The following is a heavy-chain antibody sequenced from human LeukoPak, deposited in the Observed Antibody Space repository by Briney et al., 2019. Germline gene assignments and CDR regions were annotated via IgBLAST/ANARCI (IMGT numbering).Heavy chain of an antibody. CDR2: INHSGST. CDR1: GGSFSGYY. Sequence: SETLSLTCAVYGGSFSGYYWSWIRQPPGKGLEWIGEINHSGSTNYNPSLKSRVTISVDTSKNQFSLKLSSVTAADTAVYYCAREAPIAVAGRYYYYYYYMDVWGKGTTVTISS. J-gene: IGHJ6*03. D-gene: IGHD6-19*01. V-gene: IGHV4-34*01. CDR3: AREAPIAVAGRYYYYYYYMDV.